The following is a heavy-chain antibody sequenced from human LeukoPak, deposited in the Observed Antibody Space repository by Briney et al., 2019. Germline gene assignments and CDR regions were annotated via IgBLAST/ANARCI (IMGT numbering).Heavy chain of an antibody. V-gene: IGHV1-2*02. CDR3: ARSAPKVGFDYYYYYMDV. CDR2: INPNSGGT. D-gene: IGHD1-26*01. J-gene: IGHJ6*03. Sequence: ASVKVSCKASGYTFTSYGISWVRQAPGQGLEWMGWINPNSGGTNYAQKFQGRVTMTRDTTISTAYMELSRLRSDDTAVYYCARSAPKVGFDYYYYYMDVWGKGTTVTVSS. CDR1: GYTFTSYG.